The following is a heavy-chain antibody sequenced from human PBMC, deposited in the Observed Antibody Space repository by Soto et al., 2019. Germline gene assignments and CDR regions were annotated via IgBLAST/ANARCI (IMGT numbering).Heavy chain of an antibody. Sequence: EVQLVESGGDLVQPGGSLRLSCAASGFTFSSHWMHWVRRVPGKGLVWVSHINTDGGITGYADSVKGRFTISRDNAKNTLSLQMDGLRVEDTSVYYCTREAGYCSRTSCYRRAFDSWGQGTMVTVSS. CDR1: GFTFSSHW. J-gene: IGHJ3*02. CDR3: TREAGYCSRTSCYRRAFDS. CDR2: INTDGGIT. V-gene: IGHV3-74*01. D-gene: IGHD2-2*01.